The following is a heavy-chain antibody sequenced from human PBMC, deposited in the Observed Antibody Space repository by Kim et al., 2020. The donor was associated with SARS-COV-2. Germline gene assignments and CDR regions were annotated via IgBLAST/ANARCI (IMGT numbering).Heavy chain of an antibody. D-gene: IGHD2-2*01. CDR2: IYYSGST. V-gene: IGHV4-31*03. Sequence: SETLSLTCTVSGGSISSGGYYWSWIRQHPGKGLEWIGYIYYSGSTYYNPSLKSRVTISVDTSKNQFSLKLSSVTAADTSVYYCARVVAVVPAAWGMGGLSTGAAGTRYFDYWGQGTLVTVSS. CDR3: ARVVAVVPAAWGMGGLSTGAAGTRYFDY. CDR1: GGSISSGGYY. J-gene: IGHJ4*02.